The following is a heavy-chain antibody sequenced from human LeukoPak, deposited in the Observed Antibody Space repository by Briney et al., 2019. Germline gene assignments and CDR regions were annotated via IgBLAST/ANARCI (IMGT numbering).Heavy chain of an antibody. CDR1: GFTFTGYT. Sequence: GGSLRLSCAASGFTFTGYTINWVRQAPGAGLEWVSSISSSSYISYADSVKGRFTISRDNAKNSVYLQINSLRAEDTAVYYCARDRGMVAFDYWGQGTLVTVSS. CDR2: ISSSSYI. V-gene: IGHV3-21*01. D-gene: IGHD2-15*01. CDR3: ARDRGMVAFDY. J-gene: IGHJ4*02.